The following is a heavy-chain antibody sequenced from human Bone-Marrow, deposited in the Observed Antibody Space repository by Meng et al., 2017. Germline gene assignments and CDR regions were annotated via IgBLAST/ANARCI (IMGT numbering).Heavy chain of an antibody. Sequence: VPLHHHGPGRVTPAHTSPLTLTISGDSVSSNSAAWNWIRQSPSRGLEWLGRTYYRSKWYNDYAVSVKSRITINPDTSKNQFSLQLNSVTPEDTAVYYCARVGAQLFDYWGQGTLVTVSS. J-gene: IGHJ4*02. CDR3: ARVGAQLFDY. CDR2: TYYRSKWYN. D-gene: IGHD1-26*01. V-gene: IGHV6-1*01. CDR1: GDSVSSNSAA.